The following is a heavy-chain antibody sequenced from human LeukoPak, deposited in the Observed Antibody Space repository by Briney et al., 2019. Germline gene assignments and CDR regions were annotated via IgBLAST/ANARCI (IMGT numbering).Heavy chain of an antibody. CDR3: VKIHDTNGSFPYHFDS. D-gene: IGHD2-8*01. J-gene: IGHJ4*02. CDR1: GFTFATYA. Sequence: PGGSLRLSCAASGFTFATYAMSWVRQAPGKGLKWVSGITGSGRTTYYADSVKGRFTISRDNSKNTLYLQMNSLRAEDTAIYYCVKIHDTNGSFPYHFDSWGQGTLVTVSS. CDR2: ITGSGRTT. V-gene: IGHV3-23*01.